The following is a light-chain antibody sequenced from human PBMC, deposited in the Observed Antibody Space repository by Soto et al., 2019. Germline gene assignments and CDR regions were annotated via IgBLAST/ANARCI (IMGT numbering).Light chain of an antibody. CDR2: GAS. J-gene: IGKJ1*01. V-gene: IGKV3-15*01. CDR3: QQYTNWPPWT. Sequence: EIVMTQSPATLSVSPGERATLSCRASQSVSSNLAWYQQKPGQAPRLLIYGASTRATGIPARFIGSGSGTEFTLTISSLQSEDFAVYYCQQYTNWPPWTFGQGTKVEIK. CDR1: QSVSSN.